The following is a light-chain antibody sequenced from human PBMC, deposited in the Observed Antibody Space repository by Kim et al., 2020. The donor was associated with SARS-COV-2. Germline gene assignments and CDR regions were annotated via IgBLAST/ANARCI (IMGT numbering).Light chain of an antibody. V-gene: IGLV1-51*01. Sequence: QPVLTQPPSVSAASGQKVTISCSGSSSNIGNNYVSWYQQFPGTDPKLLIYDNNKRPSGIPDRFSGSKSGTSATLGITGLQTGDEADYYCGTWDSSLSAVVFGGGTQLTV. J-gene: IGLJ2*01. CDR1: SSNIGNNY. CDR3: GTWDSSLSAVV. CDR2: DNN.